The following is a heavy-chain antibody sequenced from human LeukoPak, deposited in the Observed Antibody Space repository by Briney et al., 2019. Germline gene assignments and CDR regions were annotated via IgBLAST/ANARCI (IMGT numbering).Heavy chain of an antibody. CDR1: GFTFDDYA. Sequence: GGSLRLSCAASGFTFDDYAMHWVRQAPGKGLEWVSGISWNSGSIGYADSVKGRFTTSRDNAKNSLYLQMNSLRAEDTALYYCAKDRRITGTTGYEHWGQGTLVTVSS. CDR2: ISWNSGSI. V-gene: IGHV3-9*01. D-gene: IGHD1-7*01. CDR3: AKDRRITGTTGYEH. J-gene: IGHJ4*02.